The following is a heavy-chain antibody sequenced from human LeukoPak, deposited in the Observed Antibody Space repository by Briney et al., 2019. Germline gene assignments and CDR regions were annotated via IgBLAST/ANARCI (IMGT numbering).Heavy chain of an antibody. CDR1: GGSISSYY. CDR3: AIVQHDYGDYGPRYYFDY. V-gene: IGHV4-59*01. J-gene: IGHJ4*02. Sequence: SETLSLTCAVSGGSISSYYWSWIRQPPGKGLEWIGYVYYSGSANYNPSLKSRVTISVDTSKNQFSLKLGSVTAADTAVYYCAIVQHDYGDYGPRYYFDYWDQGTLVTVSS. D-gene: IGHD4-17*01. CDR2: VYYSGSA.